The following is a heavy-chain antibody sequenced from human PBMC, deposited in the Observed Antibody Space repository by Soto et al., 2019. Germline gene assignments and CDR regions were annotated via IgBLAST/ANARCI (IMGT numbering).Heavy chain of an antibody. CDR1: GFTFSSYA. J-gene: IGHJ4*02. V-gene: IGHV3-30-3*01. CDR2: ISFDGSNK. Sequence: GSLRLSCAASGFTFSSYAMHWVRQAPGKGLEWVAVISFDGSNKYYADSVKGRFTISRDNSKNTLHLQMNSLRAEDTALYYCARVSIEGVITADYLDYWGQGTLATVSS. D-gene: IGHD3-22*01. CDR3: ARVSIEGVITADYLDY.